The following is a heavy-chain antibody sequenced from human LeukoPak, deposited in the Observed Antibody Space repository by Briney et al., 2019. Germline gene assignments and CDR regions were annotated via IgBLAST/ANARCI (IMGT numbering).Heavy chain of an antibody. CDR2: INPSGGST. Sequence: GASAKVSCKASGYTSTSYYMHWVRQAPGQGLEWMGIINPSGGSTSYAQKFQGRVTMTRDTSTSTVYMELSSLRSEDTAVYYCAQGYYDSSGYYRHDAFDIWGQGTMVTVSS. J-gene: IGHJ3*02. D-gene: IGHD3-22*01. CDR1: GYTSTSYY. V-gene: IGHV1-46*03. CDR3: AQGYYDSSGYYRHDAFDI.